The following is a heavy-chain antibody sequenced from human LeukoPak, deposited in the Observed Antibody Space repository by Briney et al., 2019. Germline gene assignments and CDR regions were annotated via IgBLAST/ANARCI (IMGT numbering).Heavy chain of an antibody. CDR1: GYTFSSYG. Sequence: ASVKVSCKASGYTFSSYGISWVRQAPGQGLEWMGWISAYNGNTNYAQKFQVRVIMTTDTYTNTAHMELRSLRSDDTAVYYCARNLGYSTLHFDYWGQGTLVTVPS. CDR2: ISAYNGNT. CDR3: ARNLGYSTLHFDY. J-gene: IGHJ4*02. V-gene: IGHV1-18*01. D-gene: IGHD3-22*01.